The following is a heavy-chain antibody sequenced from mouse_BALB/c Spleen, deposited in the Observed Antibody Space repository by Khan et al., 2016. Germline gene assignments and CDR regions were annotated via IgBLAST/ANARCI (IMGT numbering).Heavy chain of an antibody. J-gene: IGHJ2*01. CDR1: GYTFTSYW. V-gene: IGHV1-5*01. D-gene: IGHD1-1*01. CDR2: IYPGNSDT. CDR3: TNNYYGLGFDY. Sequence: VRLQQSGTVLARPGASVKMSCKASGYTFTSYWMHWVKQRPGQGLEWIGAIYPGNSDTSYNQKFKGKAKLTAVTSTSTAYMELSNLTNEDSAVYYCTNNYYGLGFDYWGQGTTLTVSS.